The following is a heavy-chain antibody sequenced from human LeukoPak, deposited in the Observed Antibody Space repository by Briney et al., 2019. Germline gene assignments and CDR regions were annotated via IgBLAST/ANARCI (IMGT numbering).Heavy chain of an antibody. V-gene: IGHV4-61*02. Sequence: SETLSLTCTVSGGSISSGSYYWSWIRQPAGKGLEWIGRIYTSGSTNYNPSLKSRVTISVDTSKNQFSLKLSSVTAADTAVYYCARDEYGSSWYHYWGQGTLVTVSS. CDR1: GGSISSGSYY. D-gene: IGHD6-13*01. CDR3: ARDEYGSSWYHY. CDR2: IYTSGST. J-gene: IGHJ4*02.